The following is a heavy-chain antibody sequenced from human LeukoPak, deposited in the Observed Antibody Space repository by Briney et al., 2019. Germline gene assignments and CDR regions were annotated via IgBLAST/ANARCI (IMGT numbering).Heavy chain of an antibody. V-gene: IGHV5-51*01. Sequence: GESLKISCKGSGYSFTSYWIGWVRQVPGKGLEWMGIIYPGDFYTRYSPSFQGQVTLSADKSISTAYLQWSSLKASDTAMYYCARLDGGILYQREFDYWGQGTLVTVSS. CDR3: ARLDGGILYQREFDY. J-gene: IGHJ4*02. D-gene: IGHD2-8*01. CDR1: GYSFTSYW. CDR2: IYPGDFYT.